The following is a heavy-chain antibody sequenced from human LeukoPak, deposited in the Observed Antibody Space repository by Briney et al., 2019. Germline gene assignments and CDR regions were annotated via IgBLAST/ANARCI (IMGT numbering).Heavy chain of an antibody. D-gene: IGHD2-2*01. Sequence: GGSLGLSCEASGLTFSSYAMHWVGQAPGKGLEWVAFISYDGSNKYYADSVKGRFTISRDNSKNTLYLQMNSLRAEDTAVYYCRGWIVVVPAAMPDYYYGMDVWGQGTTVTVSS. CDR2: ISYDGSNK. V-gene: IGHV3-30-3*01. J-gene: IGHJ6*02. CDR3: RGWIVVVPAAMPDYYYGMDV. CDR1: GLTFSSYA.